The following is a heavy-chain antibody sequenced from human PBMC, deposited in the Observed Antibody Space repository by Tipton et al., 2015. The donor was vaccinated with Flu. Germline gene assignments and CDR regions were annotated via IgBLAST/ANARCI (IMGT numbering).Heavy chain of an antibody. J-gene: IGHJ4*02. CDR2: IKQDGSEK. CDR3: ARGGSGYPFDY. D-gene: IGHD3-3*01. CDR1: GFTLSSYW. V-gene: IGHV3-7*03. Sequence: SLRLSCAASGFTLSSYWMSWVRQAPGKGLEWVANIKQDGSEKYYVDSVKGRFTISRDNAKNSLYLQMNSLRAEDTAVYYCARGGSGYPFDYWGQGTLVTVSS.